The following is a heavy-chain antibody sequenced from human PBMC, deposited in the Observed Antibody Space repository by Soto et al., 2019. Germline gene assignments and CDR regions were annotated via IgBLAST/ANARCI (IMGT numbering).Heavy chain of an antibody. CDR2: ISGSGGST. Sequence: PGGSLRLSCAASGFTFSSYAMSWVRQAPGKGLEWVSAISGSGGSTYYADSVKGRFTISRDNSKNTLYLQMNSLRAEDTAVYYCTTDWGSGTHYARAFDVWGQGTMVTVSS. CDR1: GFTFSSYA. J-gene: IGHJ3*01. V-gene: IGHV3-23*01. D-gene: IGHD3-16*01. CDR3: TTDWGSGTHYARAFDV.